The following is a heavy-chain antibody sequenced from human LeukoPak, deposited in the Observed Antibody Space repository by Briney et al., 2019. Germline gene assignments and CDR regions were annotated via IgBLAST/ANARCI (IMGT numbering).Heavy chain of an antibody. CDR3: ARGGQEGYNYPYFDS. J-gene: IGHJ4*02. Sequence: SETMSLTCTVSGGSISSYYWSWIRQPAGKGLEWIGRIYTSGSTNYNPSLKSRVTISVDTSKNQFSLKLSSVTAADTAVYYCARGGQEGYNYPYFDSWDQGTLVTVSS. CDR1: GGSISSYY. CDR2: IYTSGST. D-gene: IGHD5-24*01. V-gene: IGHV4-4*07.